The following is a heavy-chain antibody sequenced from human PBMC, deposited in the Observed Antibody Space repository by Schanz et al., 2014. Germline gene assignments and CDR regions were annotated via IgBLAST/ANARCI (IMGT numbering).Heavy chain of an antibody. CDR2: ISGNGGDT. J-gene: IGHJ4*02. V-gene: IGHV3-23*04. CDR3: AKGQLLSYYFDY. D-gene: IGHD2-21*01. CDR1: GFTFTTNA. Sequence: EVQLVESGGGLVQPGGSLRLSCAASGFTFTTNAMSWVRQPPGKGLEWVSAISGNGGDTYYADSVKGRFTISRDNSKNTLYLQMNSQRAEDSSVYYCAKGQLLSYYFDYWGQGTLVTVSS.